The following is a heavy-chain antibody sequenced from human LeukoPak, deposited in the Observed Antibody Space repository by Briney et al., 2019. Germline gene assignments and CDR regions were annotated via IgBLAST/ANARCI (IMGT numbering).Heavy chain of an antibody. J-gene: IGHJ4*02. V-gene: IGHV3-30*14. CDR3: ARGPSGYHNT. CDR1: GFPFSVSA. Sequence: GRSLRLSCAASGFPFSVSAMHWVRQAPGKGLEWVTLILSDGTNKYYTDSVKGRFTISRDNSKNTLYLQMNSLRAEDTAVYYCARGPSGYHNTGGQGTLVTVSS. CDR2: ILSDGTNK. D-gene: IGHD5-12*01.